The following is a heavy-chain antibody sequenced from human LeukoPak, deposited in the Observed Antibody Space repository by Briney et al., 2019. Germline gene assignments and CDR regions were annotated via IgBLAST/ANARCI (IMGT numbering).Heavy chain of an antibody. V-gene: IGHV3-7*01. Sequence: QPGGSLRLSCVVSGFRFSSYWMSWVRQAPGKEPEWVANIKEDGSEKYYEDSVKGRFTISRDNAKNSLFLQMNSLRAEDTAVYYCARVKQQLVRLLGRDTTYYYYYYLDVWGKGTTVTVSS. CDR2: IKEDGSEK. CDR3: ARVKQQLVRLLGRDTTYYYYYYLDV. J-gene: IGHJ6*03. CDR1: GFRFSSYW. D-gene: IGHD6-13*01.